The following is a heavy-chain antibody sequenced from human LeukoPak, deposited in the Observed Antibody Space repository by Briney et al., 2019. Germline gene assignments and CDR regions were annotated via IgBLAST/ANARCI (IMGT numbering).Heavy chain of an antibody. CDR3: AREASPTYDSSGYAPER. V-gene: IGHV1-69*13. CDR1: GGTFSSYA. J-gene: IGHJ4*02. D-gene: IGHD3-22*01. CDR2: IIPIFGTA. Sequence: ASVKVSCKASGGTFSSYAISWVRQAPGQGLEWMGGIIPIFGTANYAQKFQGRATITADESTSTAYMELSSLRSEDTAVYYCAREASPTYDSSGYAPERWGQGTLVTVSS.